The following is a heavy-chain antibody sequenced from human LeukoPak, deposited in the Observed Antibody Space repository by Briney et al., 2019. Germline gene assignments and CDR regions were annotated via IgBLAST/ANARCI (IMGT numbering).Heavy chain of an antibody. Sequence: GGSLRLSCAASGFTLSSYGMHWVRQAPGKGLEWVSAISGSGGSTYYADSVKGRFTISRDNSKNTLYLQMNSLRAEDTAVYYCAKVLKTTVTSSRPYYFDYWGQGTLVTVSS. J-gene: IGHJ4*02. CDR1: GFTLSSYG. V-gene: IGHV3-23*01. CDR3: AKVLKTTVTSSRPYYFDY. D-gene: IGHD4-11*01. CDR2: ISGSGGST.